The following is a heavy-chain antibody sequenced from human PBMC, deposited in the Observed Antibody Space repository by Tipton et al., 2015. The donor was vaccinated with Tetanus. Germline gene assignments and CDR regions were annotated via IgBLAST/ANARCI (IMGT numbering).Heavy chain of an antibody. CDR2: IFYSGNS. CDR3: ARGGNEYGDPPDY. Sequence: TLSLTCIVSGGSLRTSDYYGAWVRQSPGKGLEWIGDIFYSGNSIPNPSFRSRVTMSADTSKNQVSLRLTSVTAADTAVYYCARGGNEYGDPPDYWGRGTLVTVSS. V-gene: IGHV4-61*08. D-gene: IGHD4-17*01. CDR1: GGSLRTSDYY. J-gene: IGHJ4*02.